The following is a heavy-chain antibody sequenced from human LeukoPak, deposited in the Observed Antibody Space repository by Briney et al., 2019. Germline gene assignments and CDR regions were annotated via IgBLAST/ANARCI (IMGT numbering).Heavy chain of an antibody. CDR3: ARAGLYNWNYEGTAYFDY. CDR2: ISYDGSNK. V-gene: IGHV3-30*04. Sequence: GRSLRLSCAASGFTFSSYAMHWVRQAPGKGLEWVAVISYDGSNKYYADSVKGRFTISRDNSKNTLYLQMNSLRAEDTALYYCARAGLYNWNYEGTAYFDYWGQGTLVTVSS. D-gene: IGHD1-7*01. CDR1: GFTFSSYA. J-gene: IGHJ4*02.